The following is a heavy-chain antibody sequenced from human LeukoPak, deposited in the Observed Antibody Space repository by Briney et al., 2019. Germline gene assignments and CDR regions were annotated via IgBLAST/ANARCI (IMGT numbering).Heavy chain of an antibody. CDR3: ARLGDSSSSGDAFDI. CDR1: GYSFTSYW. CDR2: IYPGDSDT. J-gene: IGHJ3*02. D-gene: IGHD6-13*01. Sequence: GESLKISCKGSGYSFTSYWIGWVRPMPGKGLEWMGIIYPGDSDTRYSPSFQGQVTISADKSISTAYLQWSSLKASDTAMYYCARLGDSSSSGDAFDIWGQGTMVTVSS. V-gene: IGHV5-51*01.